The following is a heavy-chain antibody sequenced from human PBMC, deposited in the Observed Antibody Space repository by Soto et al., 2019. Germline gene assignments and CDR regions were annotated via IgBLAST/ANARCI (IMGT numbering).Heavy chain of an antibody. CDR3: ASSGGYCSGGSCYYG. CDR1: GFTFSSYG. J-gene: IGHJ4*02. CDR2: ISYDGSNK. Sequence: QVQLVESGGGVVQPGRSLRLSCAASGFTFSSYGMQWVRQAPGKGLEWVAVISYDGSNKYYADSVKGRFTISRDNSKNTLYLQMNSLRAEDTAVYYCASSGGYCSGGSCYYGWGQGTLVTVSS. D-gene: IGHD2-15*01. V-gene: IGHV3-30*03.